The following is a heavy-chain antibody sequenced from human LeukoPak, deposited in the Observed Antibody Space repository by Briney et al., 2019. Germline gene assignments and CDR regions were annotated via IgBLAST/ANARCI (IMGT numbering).Heavy chain of an antibody. CDR3: ATFNWFDP. V-gene: IGHV1-24*01. J-gene: IGHJ5*02. Sequence: GASVEVSCKASGFTFTSSAVQWVRQARGQRLEWMGGFDPEDGETIYAQKFQGRVTMTEDTSTDTAYMELSSLRSEDTAVYYCATFNWFDPWGQGTLVTVSS. CDR1: GFTFTSSA. CDR2: FDPEDGET.